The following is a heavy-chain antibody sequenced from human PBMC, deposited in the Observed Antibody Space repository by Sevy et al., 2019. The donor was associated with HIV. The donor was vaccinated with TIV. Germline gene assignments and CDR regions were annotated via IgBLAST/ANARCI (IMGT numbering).Heavy chain of an antibody. Sequence: GGSLRLSCTASGFTFSYYGMHWVRQAPGKGLEWVAFIGHDGTDKYYSESVKGRFAISRDNSKNTVFLEMNSLRTDDTAIYYCAKNTASAGTGGFDYWGQGALVTVSS. CDR1: GFTFSYYG. J-gene: IGHJ4*02. CDR3: AKNTASAGTGGFDY. D-gene: IGHD6-13*01. V-gene: IGHV3-30*02. CDR2: IGHDGTDK.